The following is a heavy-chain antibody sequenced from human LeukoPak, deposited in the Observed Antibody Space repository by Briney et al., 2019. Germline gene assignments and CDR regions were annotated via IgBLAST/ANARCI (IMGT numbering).Heavy chain of an antibody. CDR2: IYTSGST. D-gene: IGHD1-1*01. CDR1: GGSISSSSYY. V-gene: IGHV4-61*03. CDR3: ARGRVSSSTWYSTYYYYFYMDV. Sequence: SETLSLTCTVSGGSISSSSYYWGWIRQPPGKGLEWIGRIYTSGSTNYNPSLKSRVTMSVDTTNNLFSLRLRSVTAADTAVYFCARGRVSSSTWYSTYYYYFYMDVWGKGTTVTVSS. J-gene: IGHJ6*03.